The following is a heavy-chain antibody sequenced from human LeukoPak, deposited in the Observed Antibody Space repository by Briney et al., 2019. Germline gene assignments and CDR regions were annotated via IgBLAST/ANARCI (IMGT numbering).Heavy chain of an antibody. CDR3: VNLGYSD. D-gene: IGHD5-12*01. Sequence: GGSLRLSCAASGFTFTNAWISWVRQAPGKGLEWVATIKDDGSDRYYVDSVKGRFTITRDNAKNSLYLQMNSLRVEDTAVYYGVNLGYSDGGQGTLVTVSS. J-gene: IGHJ4*02. CDR1: GFTFTNAW. CDR2: IKDDGSDR. V-gene: IGHV3-7*01.